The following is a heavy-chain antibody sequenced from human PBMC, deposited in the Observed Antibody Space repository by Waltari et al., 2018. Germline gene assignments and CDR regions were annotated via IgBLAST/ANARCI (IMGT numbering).Heavy chain of an antibody. D-gene: IGHD5-18*01. V-gene: IGHV1-69*02. CDR2: ISPILGIA. J-gene: IGHJ4*02. CDR3: STIEMVTTGGY. Sequence: QVQLVQSGAEVKKPGSSVKVSCKASGGTFSSYTIRWVRQAPGQGLEWMGRISPILGIANYAQKFQGRVTITADKSTSTAYMELSSLRSEDTAVYYCSTIEMVTTGGYWGQGTLVTVSS. CDR1: GGTFSSYT.